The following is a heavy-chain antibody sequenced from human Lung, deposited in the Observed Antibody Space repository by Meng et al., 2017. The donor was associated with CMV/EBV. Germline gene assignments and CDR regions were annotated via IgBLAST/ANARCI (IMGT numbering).Heavy chain of an antibody. CDR1: GDSVSSGLYY. CDR3: ARVPGVDTWYVQYFDS. Sequence: SETLSLXXSVSGDSVSSGLYYWSWVRQPPGKGLEWIGYNYYSGSSNYNPILRSRVTTSVDMSKNQFSLEMRSVDASDTAMYYCARVPGVDTWYVQYFDSWGRGALVTVSS. CDR2: NYYSGSS. D-gene: IGHD6-13*01. V-gene: IGHV4-61*01. J-gene: IGHJ4*02.